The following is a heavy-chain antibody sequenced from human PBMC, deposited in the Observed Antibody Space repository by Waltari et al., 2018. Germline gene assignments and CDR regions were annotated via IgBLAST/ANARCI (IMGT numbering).Heavy chain of an antibody. CDR1: GFNFNAYS. CDR3: AKFGYYEAVTGENY. J-gene: IGHJ4*02. Sequence: YLVESGGGLVKPGGSLTLSCEGSGFNFNAYSINWVRQAPGKGLEWVPSISGGSTSYTSYADSVRGRFTISRDSAKNSLYLQMNILRAEDTAIYYCAKFGYYEAVTGENYWGRGTQVIVSS. CDR2: ISGGSTSYT. V-gene: IGHV3-21*01. D-gene: IGHD3-9*01.